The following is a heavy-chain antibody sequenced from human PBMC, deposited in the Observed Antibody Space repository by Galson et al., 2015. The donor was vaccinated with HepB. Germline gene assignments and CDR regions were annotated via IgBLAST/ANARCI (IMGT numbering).Heavy chain of an antibody. CDR2: ISSSGSTI. D-gene: IGHD6-19*01. CDR3: ARAGSVYSSGWFDPFDY. J-gene: IGHJ4*02. V-gene: IGHV3-11*01. Sequence: SLRLSCAASGFTFSDYYMSWIRQAPGKGLEWVSYISSSGSTIYYADSVKGRFTISRDNAKNSLYLQMNSLRAEDTAVYYCARAGSVYSSGWFDPFDYWGQGTLVTVSS. CDR1: GFTFSDYY.